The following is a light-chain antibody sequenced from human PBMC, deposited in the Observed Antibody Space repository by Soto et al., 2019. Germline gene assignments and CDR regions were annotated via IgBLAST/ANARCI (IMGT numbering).Light chain of an antibody. V-gene: IGKV3-20*01. CDR3: HEYGSSPLPGGSPLP. CDR2: GAS. Sequence: ENVLTQSPGTLSLSPGERATLSCRASQSVSGNYLAWYQHKPGQAPRLLIYGASSRATGIADRFSGSGSGRDFTLTISRLEPEDFAVYYCHEYGSSPLPGGSPLPFGGGTKVEI. CDR1: QSVSGNY. J-gene: IGKJ4*01.